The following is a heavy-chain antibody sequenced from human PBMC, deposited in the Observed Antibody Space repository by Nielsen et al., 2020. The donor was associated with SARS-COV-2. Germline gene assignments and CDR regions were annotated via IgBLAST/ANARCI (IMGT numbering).Heavy chain of an antibody. J-gene: IGHJ4*02. D-gene: IGHD3-22*01. CDR1: GFTFSNYL. CDR2: ISSGSTYI. CDR3: VRVRDDGYYYDTGPFDY. V-gene: IGHV3-21*01. Sequence: GGSLRLSCAASGFTFSNYLMYWVRQAPGKELEWVSYISSGSTYIFYADSVRGRFTVSRDNAKDSLYLQMNSLTADDTAVYYCVRVRDDGYYYDTGPFDYWGQGTLVTVSS.